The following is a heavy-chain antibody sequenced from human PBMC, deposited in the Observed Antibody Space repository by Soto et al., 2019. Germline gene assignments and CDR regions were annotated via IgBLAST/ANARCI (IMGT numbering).Heavy chain of an antibody. CDR2: IYYSGST. CDR1: GGSISSYY. Sequence: SETLSLTCTVSGGSISSYYWSWIRQPPGKGLEWIGYIYYSGSTYYNPSLKSRVTISVDTSKNQFSLKLSSVTAADAAIYYCARDMRVVAATFPDSDWFDPWGQGTLVTVSS. V-gene: IGHV4-59*12. CDR3: ARDMRVVAATFPDSDWFDP. D-gene: IGHD2-15*01. J-gene: IGHJ5*02.